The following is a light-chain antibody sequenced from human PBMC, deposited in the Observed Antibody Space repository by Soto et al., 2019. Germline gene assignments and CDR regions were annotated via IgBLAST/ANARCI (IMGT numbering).Light chain of an antibody. J-gene: IGKJ2*01. CDR1: QSISSY. Sequence: DIQMTQSPSSLSASVGDRVTITCRASQSISSYLNWYQQKPGKATKLLIYAASSLQSGVPSRFSGSGSGTDFTLTISSLQQEDFATYYCQQSYSTPPYTFGQGTKLEIK. CDR3: QQSYSTPPYT. V-gene: IGKV1-39*01. CDR2: AAS.